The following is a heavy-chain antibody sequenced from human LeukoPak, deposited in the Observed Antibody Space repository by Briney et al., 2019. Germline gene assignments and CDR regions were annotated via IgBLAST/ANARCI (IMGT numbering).Heavy chain of an antibody. D-gene: IGHD3-3*01. CDR1: GYTFTVYD. Sequence: ASVTVSFKASGYTFTVYDMHWVRQAPGQGLEGMGWINPNSGGTNYAQKFPGRVTMTRDTSISTASMELSRLRSDDTAVYSCARVSYYDFWSGLPICGRGTLVTASS. CDR2: INPNSGGT. V-gene: IGHV1-2*02. J-gene: IGHJ2*01. CDR3: ARVSYYDFWSGLPI.